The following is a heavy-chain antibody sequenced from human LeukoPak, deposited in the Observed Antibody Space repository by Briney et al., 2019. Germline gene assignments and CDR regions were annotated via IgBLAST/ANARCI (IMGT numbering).Heavy chain of an antibody. Sequence: SETLSLTCTVSGGSISSYYWSWIRQPPGKGLEWIGYIYYSGSTNYNPSLKSRVTISVDTSKNQFSLRLSSVTAADAAVYYCARHMGRLDYWGQGTLVTVSS. V-gene: IGHV4-59*08. J-gene: IGHJ4*02. D-gene: IGHD1-1*01. CDR3: ARHMGRLDY. CDR1: GGSISSYY. CDR2: IYYSGST.